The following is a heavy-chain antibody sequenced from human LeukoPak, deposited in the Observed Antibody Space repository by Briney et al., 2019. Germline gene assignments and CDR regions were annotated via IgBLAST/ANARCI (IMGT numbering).Heavy chain of an antibody. CDR1: GLTFSSHA. CDR3: EAGIGDY. CDR2: ISSSGNIT. D-gene: IGHD1-14*01. Sequence: GGSLRLSCVASGLTFSSHAMTWVRQTPGKGLEWLSYISSSGNITYYADSVKGRFTVSRDNTKNSLFLQMDSLRAEDTAVYYCEAGIGDYWGQGTLLTVSS. J-gene: IGHJ4*02. V-gene: IGHV3-48*01.